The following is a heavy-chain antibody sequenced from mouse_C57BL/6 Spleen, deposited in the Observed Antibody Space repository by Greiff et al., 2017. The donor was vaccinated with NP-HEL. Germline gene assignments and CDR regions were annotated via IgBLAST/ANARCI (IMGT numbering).Heavy chain of an antibody. D-gene: IGHD2-1*01. J-gene: IGHJ2*01. Sequence: VQLKESGAELVRPGSSVKLSCKASGYTFTSYWMHWVKQRPIQGLEWIGNIDPSDSETHYTQKFQDKATLTVDKSSSTAYMQLSSLTSEDSAVYYCARSTLCGNHFDYWGQGTTLTVSS. CDR2: IDPSDSET. V-gene: IGHV1-52*01. CDR3: ARSTLCGNHFDY. CDR1: GYTFTSYW.